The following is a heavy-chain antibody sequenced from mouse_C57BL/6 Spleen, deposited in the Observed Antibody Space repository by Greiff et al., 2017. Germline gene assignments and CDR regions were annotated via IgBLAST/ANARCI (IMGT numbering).Heavy chain of an antibody. CDR1: GFSLTSYG. J-gene: IGHJ1*03. CDR2: IWSGGST. CDR3: ARGGYGSSYWYFDV. Sequence: QVQLQQSGPGLVQPSQSLSITCTVSGFSLTSYGVHWVRQSPGKGLEWLGVIWSGGSTDYNAAFISRLSISKDNSKSQVFFKMNSLQADDTAIYYCARGGYGSSYWYFDVWGTGTTVTVSS. D-gene: IGHD1-1*01. V-gene: IGHV2-2*01.